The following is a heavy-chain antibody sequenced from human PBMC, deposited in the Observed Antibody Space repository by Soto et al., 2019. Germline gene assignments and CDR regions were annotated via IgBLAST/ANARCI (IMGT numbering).Heavy chain of an antibody. D-gene: IGHD4-17*01. J-gene: IGHJ3*01. CDR3: ARARLRAVYAFDF. CDR1: GVSITSGAYY. CDR2: IYYNGNT. V-gene: IGHV4-31*03. Sequence: QVQLQESGPGLVKPSQTLSLTCTLSGVSITSGAYYWTWVRQHPGKGLERIGYIYYNGNTYFSPSLKSRLTISIDTSKNQFSLKLSSVTAADTAMYYCARARLRAVYAFDFWGQGTMVTVSS.